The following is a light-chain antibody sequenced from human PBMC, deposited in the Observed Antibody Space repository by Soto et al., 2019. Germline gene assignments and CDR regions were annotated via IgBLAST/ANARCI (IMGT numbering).Light chain of an antibody. CDR1: SSNIGSNT. Sequence: QSVLTQPPSASGTPGQRVTISCSGSSSNIGSNTVNWYQQLPGTAPKLLIYSNHQRPSGGPDRFAGSKSGNSASLAISGLQSEDEADYYCAAWDDSLNGWVFGGGTKLTVL. V-gene: IGLV1-44*01. CDR2: SNH. J-gene: IGLJ3*02. CDR3: AAWDDSLNGWV.